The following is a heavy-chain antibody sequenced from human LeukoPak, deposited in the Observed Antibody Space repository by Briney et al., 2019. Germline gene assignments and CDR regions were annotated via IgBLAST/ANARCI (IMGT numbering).Heavy chain of an antibody. CDR2: IYYSGTT. Sequence: SETLSLTCTVSGGSISSRDYYWGWIRQSPGKGLEWIANIYYSGTTHYNPSLKSRVTLSVDTPKNQFSLKLDSVTAADTAVYYCTRLRVRGSIMYYFDNWGQGPLVTVSS. D-gene: IGHD3-10*01. V-gene: IGHV4-39*01. CDR3: TRLRVRGSIMYYFDN. CDR1: GGSISSRDYY. J-gene: IGHJ4*02.